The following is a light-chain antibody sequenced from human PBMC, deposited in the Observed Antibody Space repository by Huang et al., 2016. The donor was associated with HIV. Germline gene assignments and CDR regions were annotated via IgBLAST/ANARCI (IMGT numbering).Light chain of an antibody. V-gene: IGKV3-15*01. J-gene: IGKJ4*01. CDR1: QSVRDK. Sequence: EIVMTQSPDTLSVSPGERATLSCRASQSVRDKLAWYQQKPGQAPRLLLHATSTRAAGVPGRFSGSGSGTEFTLTISSLQSEDCGVYYCQQYESWPPLTFGGGTKVEIK. CDR2: ATS. CDR3: QQYESWPPLT.